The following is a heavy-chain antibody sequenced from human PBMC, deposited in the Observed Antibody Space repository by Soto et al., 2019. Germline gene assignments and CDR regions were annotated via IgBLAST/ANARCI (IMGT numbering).Heavy chain of an antibody. J-gene: IGHJ5*02. CDR1: WYSLTTYW. V-gene: IGHV5-51*01. CDR3: ATTFDYNGYFDP. D-gene: IGHD4-4*01. CDR2: IYLSDSDT. Sequence: GESLKISCKTSWYSLTTYWFAWVRQMPGKGLEWMGIIYLSDSDTIYSPSAQGHFTISADKSIKTAYLQWSSLKASDTAIYYCATTFDYNGYFDPWGQGTQVTVSS.